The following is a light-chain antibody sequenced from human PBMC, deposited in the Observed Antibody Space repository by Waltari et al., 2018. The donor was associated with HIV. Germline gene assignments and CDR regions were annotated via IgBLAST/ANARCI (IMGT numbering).Light chain of an antibody. Sequence: QAGLTQPPPVSQDLRQTVTLTCTPDSTTLAYQRAACLLQRPGHPPKILSYRNNVRPDGISERFSASRSGDTASLTITGLQPEDEGDYYCSAWDRTFSGGWLFGGGTRLTVL. CDR1: STTLAYQR. CDR2: RNN. V-gene: IGLV10-54*01. J-gene: IGLJ3*02. CDR3: SAWDRTFSGGWL.